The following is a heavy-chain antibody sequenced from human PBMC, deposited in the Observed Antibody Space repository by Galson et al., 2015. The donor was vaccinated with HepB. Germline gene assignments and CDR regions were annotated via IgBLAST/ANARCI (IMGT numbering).Heavy chain of an antibody. CDR3: ASLAQTWIQLWFPTTYYYYGMDV. J-gene: IGHJ6*02. CDR2: INAGNGNT. V-gene: IGHV1-3*01. CDR1: GYTFTSYA. D-gene: IGHD5-18*01. Sequence: SVKVSCKASGYTFTSYATHWVRQAPGQRLEWMGWINAGNGNTKYSQKFQGRVTITRDTSASTAYMELSSLRSEDTAVYYCASLAQTWIQLWFPTTYYYYGMDVWGQGTTVTVSS.